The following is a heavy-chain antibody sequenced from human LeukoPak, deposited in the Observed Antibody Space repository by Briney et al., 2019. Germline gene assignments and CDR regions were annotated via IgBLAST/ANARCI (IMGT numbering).Heavy chain of an antibody. CDR1: GFTFSSYA. CDR2: ISGSGGST. J-gene: IGHJ4*02. CDR3: ATPAPIATRGHSYGPDY. V-gene: IGHV3-23*01. D-gene: IGHD5-18*01. Sequence: GGSLRLSCAASGFTFSSYAMSWVRQAPGKGLEWVPAISGSGGSTYYADSVKGRFTISRDNSKNTLYLQMNSLRAEDTAVYYCATPAPIATRGHSYGPDYWGQGTLVTVSS.